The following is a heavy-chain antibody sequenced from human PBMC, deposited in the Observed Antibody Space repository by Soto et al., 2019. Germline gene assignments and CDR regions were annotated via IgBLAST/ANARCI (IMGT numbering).Heavy chain of an antibody. D-gene: IGHD2-15*01. CDR1: GGSISSSSYY. J-gene: IGHJ3*02. CDR3: ASTRGYSLIAFDI. V-gene: IGHV4-39*01. Sequence: PSETLSLTCTVSGGSISSSSYYWGWIRQPPGKGLEWIGSIYYSGSTYYNPSLKSRVTIPVATSKNQFSLKLSSVTAADTAVYYCASTRGYSLIAFDIWGQGTMVTVSS. CDR2: IYYSGST.